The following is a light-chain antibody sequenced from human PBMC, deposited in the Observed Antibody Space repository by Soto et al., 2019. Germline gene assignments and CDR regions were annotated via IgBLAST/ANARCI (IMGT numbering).Light chain of an antibody. V-gene: IGKV3-15*01. CDR3: QQHNDRPLT. CDR2: DAS. J-gene: IGKJ4*01. CDR1: QSVSSY. Sequence: EIVMTQSPATLSVSPGERATLSCRASQSVSSYLVWYQQKPGQVPRLLIYDASTKASGFTARFSGSGSGTELPLTMSSMQHEDFAVYYCQQHNDRPLTFGGGTKVEIK.